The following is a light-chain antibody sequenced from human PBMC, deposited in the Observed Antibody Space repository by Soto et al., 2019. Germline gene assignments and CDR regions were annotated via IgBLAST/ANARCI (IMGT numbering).Light chain of an antibody. CDR1: QSVSSN. CDR3: QQYKNWPWT. J-gene: IGKJ1*01. V-gene: IGKV3-15*01. Sequence: EIVMTQSPATLSVSPGERATLSCRASQSVSSNLAWYQQKPGQAPRLLIYGASTRATGIPARFSGSGSGTEFTLTISSLQSEDFAFYYCQQYKNWPWTFGQGTKV. CDR2: GAS.